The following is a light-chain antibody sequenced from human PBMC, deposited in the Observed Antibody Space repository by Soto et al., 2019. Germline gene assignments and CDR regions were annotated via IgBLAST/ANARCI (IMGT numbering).Light chain of an antibody. J-gene: IGLJ2*01. V-gene: IGLV2-14*03. CDR2: GVI. CDR1: TSDVGAYDY. Sequence: QSALTQPASVSGSPGQSITITCTGTTSDVGAYDYVSWYQDHPGKAPQLIIYGVINRPSGVSFRFSGSKSGNTASLTISGLQAEDEADYYCTSHISGSAPVVFGGGTKFTVL. CDR3: TSHISGSAPVV.